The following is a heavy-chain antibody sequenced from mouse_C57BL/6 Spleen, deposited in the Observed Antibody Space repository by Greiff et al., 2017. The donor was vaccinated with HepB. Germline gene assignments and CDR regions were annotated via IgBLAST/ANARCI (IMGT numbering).Heavy chain of an antibody. Sequence: QVQLQQPGAELVRPGSSVKLSCKASGYTFTSYWMDWVKQRPGQGLEWIGNIYPSDSETHYNQKFKDKATLTVDKSSSTAYMQLSSLTSEDSAVYYCARSEVGGRFAYWGQGTLVTVSA. CDR3: ARSEVGGRFAY. CDR1: GYTFTSYW. V-gene: IGHV1-61*01. CDR2: IYPSDSET. J-gene: IGHJ3*01. D-gene: IGHD1-1*02.